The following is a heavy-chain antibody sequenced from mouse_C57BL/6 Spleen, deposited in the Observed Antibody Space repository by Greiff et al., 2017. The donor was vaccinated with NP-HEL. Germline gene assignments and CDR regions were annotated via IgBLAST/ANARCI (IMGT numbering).Heavy chain of an antibody. J-gene: IGHJ1*03. V-gene: IGHV1-72*01. D-gene: IGHD2-4*01. Sequence: QVQLKQPGAELVKPGASVKLSCKASGYTFTSYWMHWVKQRPGRGLEWIGRIDPNSGGTKYNEKFKSKATLTVDKPSSTAYMQLSSLTSEGSAVYYCARSVYYDYDDWYFDVWGTGTTVTVSS. CDR2: IDPNSGGT. CDR1: GYTFTSYW. CDR3: ARSVYYDYDDWYFDV.